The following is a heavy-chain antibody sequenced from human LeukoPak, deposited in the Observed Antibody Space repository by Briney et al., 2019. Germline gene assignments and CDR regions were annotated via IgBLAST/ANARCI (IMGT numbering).Heavy chain of an antibody. D-gene: IGHD4-17*01. CDR1: GYTFTSYG. CDR2: IIPIFGTA. V-gene: IGHV1-69*13. CDR3: ASAYLSGDYGDHDHWFDP. J-gene: IGHJ5*02. Sequence: SVKVSCKASGYTFTSYGISWVRQAPGQGLEWMGGIIPIFGTANYAQKFQGRVTITADESTSTAYMELSSLRSEDTAVYYCASAYLSGDYGDHDHWFDPWGQGTLVTVSS.